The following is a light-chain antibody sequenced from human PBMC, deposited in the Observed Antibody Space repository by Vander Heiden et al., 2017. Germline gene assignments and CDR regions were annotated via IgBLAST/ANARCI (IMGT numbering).Light chain of an antibody. V-gene: IGLV4-69*01. Sequence: QLVLPQSPPASASLRASAKLTCTLSSGPSSYAIAWHSQQPEKGPRYLMKLNSEGSHRKGDVIPHRFSGSSSGAERYLTISSHQSEDEADYYCQTWGTGIRVFGGGTKLTVL. CDR2: LNSEGSH. CDR3: QTWGTGIRV. J-gene: IGLJ3*02. CDR1: SGPSSYA.